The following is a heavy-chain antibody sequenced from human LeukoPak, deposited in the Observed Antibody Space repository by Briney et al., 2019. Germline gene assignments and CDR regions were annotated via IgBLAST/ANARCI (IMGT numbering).Heavy chain of an antibody. CDR3: VRDGGTSYDFWSGNWSGFDP. V-gene: IGHV3-48*02. CDR1: GFTFSSFS. CDR2: IDSNSDII. Sequence: GGSLRLSCAASGFTFSSFSMSWVRQAPGKGLEWISYIDSNSDIIYYADSVKGRFTISRDNAKNSLYLQMNSLKDEDTAVYYCVRDGGTSYDFWSGNWSGFDPWGQGTLVTVSS. J-gene: IGHJ5*02. D-gene: IGHD3-3*01.